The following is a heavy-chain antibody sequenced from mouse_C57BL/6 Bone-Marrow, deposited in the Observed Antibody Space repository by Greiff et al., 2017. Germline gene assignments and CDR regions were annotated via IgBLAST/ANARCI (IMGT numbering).Heavy chain of an antibody. Sequence: VQLQQSGPELVKPGASVKISCKASGYTFTDYYMHWVKQSHGKSLEWIGDINPNNGGTSYNQKFKGKATLTVDKSSSTAYMELRSLTSEDSAVYYCAIYDGYFDYVDYWGQGTTLIVSS. J-gene: IGHJ2*01. V-gene: IGHV1-26*01. CDR2: INPNNGGT. CDR3: AIYDGYFDYVDY. D-gene: IGHD2-3*01. CDR1: GYTFTDYY.